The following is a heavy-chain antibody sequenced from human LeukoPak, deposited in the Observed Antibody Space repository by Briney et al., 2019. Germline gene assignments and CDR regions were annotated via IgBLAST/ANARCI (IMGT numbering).Heavy chain of an antibody. J-gene: IGHJ4*02. CDR1: GFTFSSYW. V-gene: IGHV3-7*01. CDR3: ASDRDYYDSSGYLFDY. Sequence: GGSLRLSCAASGFTFSSYWMSWVRQAPGKGLEWVANIKQDGSEKYYVDSVKGRFTISRDNAKNSLYLQMNSLRAENTAVYYCASDRDYYDSSGYLFDYWGQGTLVTVSS. D-gene: IGHD3-22*01. CDR2: IKQDGSEK.